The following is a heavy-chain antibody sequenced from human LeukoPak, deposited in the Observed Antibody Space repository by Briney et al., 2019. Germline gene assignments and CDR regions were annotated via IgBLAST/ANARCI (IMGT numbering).Heavy chain of an antibody. CDR1: GFTFSSYA. J-gene: IGHJ4*02. CDR3: AKVNGYSYGSYYFDY. V-gene: IGHV3-23*01. CDR2: ISASGGST. D-gene: IGHD5-18*01. Sequence: GGSLRLSCAASGFTFSSYAMSWVRQAPGKGLEWVSGISASGGSTYYADSVRGRFTISRDNSKNTLYLQMNSLRAEDTAVYYCAKVNGYSYGSYYFDYWGQGTLVTVSS.